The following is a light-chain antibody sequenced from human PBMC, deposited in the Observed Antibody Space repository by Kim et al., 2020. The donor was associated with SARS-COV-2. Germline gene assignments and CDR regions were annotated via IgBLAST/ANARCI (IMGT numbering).Light chain of an antibody. V-gene: IGKV3-20*01. CDR1: QAIGTKS. CDR2: GAS. Sequence: EIVLTQSPDTLSLSPGEGAILSCRASQAIGTKSLAWYQQKPGQAPRLLIYGASNRATGTQDRFSGSGSGTDYTLTINRLEPEDFSMYYCQQYGYSPQTFGQGTKVDIK. J-gene: IGKJ1*01. CDR3: QQYGYSPQT.